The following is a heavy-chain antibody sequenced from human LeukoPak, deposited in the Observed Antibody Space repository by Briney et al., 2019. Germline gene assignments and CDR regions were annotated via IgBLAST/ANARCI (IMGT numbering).Heavy chain of an antibody. J-gene: IGHJ5*02. CDR1: GGSISSYY. CDR3: ASTNYDFWSGYWFDP. D-gene: IGHD3-3*01. Sequence: SSETLSLTCTVSGGSISSYYWSWIRQPAAKGLEWIGRIYTSGSTNYNPSLKSRVTISVDTSKNQFPLKLSSVTAADTAVYYCASTNYDFWSGYWFDPRGQGTLVTVSS. CDR2: IYTSGST. V-gene: IGHV4-4*07.